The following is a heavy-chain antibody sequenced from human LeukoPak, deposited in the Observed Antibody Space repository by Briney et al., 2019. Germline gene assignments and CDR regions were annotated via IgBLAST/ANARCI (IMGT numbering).Heavy chain of an antibody. CDR1: GGSISSYY. Sequence: PSETLSLTCTVSGGSISSYYWSWIRQPPGKGLEWIGYMYYSGRTNYNPSLKSRVTISLDTSKNQFSLSLSSVTAADTAVYYCASLILGTNSAHFDCWGQGTLVTVSS. CDR3: ASLILGTNSAHFDC. CDR2: MYYSGRT. D-gene: IGHD1-26*01. V-gene: IGHV4-59*08. J-gene: IGHJ4*02.